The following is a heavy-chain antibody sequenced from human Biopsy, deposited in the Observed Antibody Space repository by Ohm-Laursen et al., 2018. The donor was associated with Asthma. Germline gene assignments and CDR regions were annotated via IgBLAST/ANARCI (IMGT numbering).Heavy chain of an antibody. D-gene: IGHD6-19*01. Sequence: SLRLSCSASGLTFSSYGMHWVRQAPGKGLEWVAVIWYDGSNKYYADSVKGRFTISRDNSKNTLYLQMNSLRAEDTAVYYCARDREYSSGWYQPLFDYWGQGTLVTVSS. V-gene: IGHV3-33*01. CDR1: GLTFSSYG. J-gene: IGHJ4*02. CDR3: ARDREYSSGWYQPLFDY. CDR2: IWYDGSNK.